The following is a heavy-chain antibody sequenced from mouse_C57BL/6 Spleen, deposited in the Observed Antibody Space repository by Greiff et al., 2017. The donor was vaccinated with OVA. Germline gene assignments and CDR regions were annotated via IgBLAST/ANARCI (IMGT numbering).Heavy chain of an antibody. V-gene: IGHV2-9-1*01. J-gene: IGHJ2*03. Sequence: VKLVESGPGLVAPSQSLSITCTVSGFSLTSYAISWVRQPPGKGLEWLGVIWTCGGTNYNSALKSRLSISKDNSKSQVFLKMNSLQTDDTARYYCARKGTGFDYWGQVTSLTVSS. CDR1: GFSLTSYA. D-gene: IGHD4-1*01. CDR3: ARKGTGFDY. CDR2: IWTCGGT.